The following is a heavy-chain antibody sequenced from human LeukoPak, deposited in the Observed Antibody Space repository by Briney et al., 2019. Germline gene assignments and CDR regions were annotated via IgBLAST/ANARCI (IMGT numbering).Heavy chain of an antibody. J-gene: IGHJ1*01. V-gene: IGHV1-46*01. Sequence: ASVKVSCKASGYTFTSYYMHWVRQAPGQGLEWMGIINPSGGSTSYAQKFQGRVTMTRDTSTSTVYMELSSLRSEDTAVYYCASDLVVVAGTTEYFQHWGQGTLVTVSS. CDR2: INPSGGST. D-gene: IGHD2-15*01. CDR3: ASDLVVVAGTTEYFQH. CDR1: GYTFTSYY.